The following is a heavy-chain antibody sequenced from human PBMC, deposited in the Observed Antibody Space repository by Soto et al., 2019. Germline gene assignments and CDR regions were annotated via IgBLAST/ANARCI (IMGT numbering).Heavy chain of an antibody. Sequence: QVQLVQSGAEVKKPGSSVKVSCKASGGTFGIYAITWVRQAPGQGLEWMGGIIAFSDIVNYTQKLQGRVTITADESTNTAYMDLNSLRSEDTAVYYCARSLYSSSWYHSGNSYYYYGMDVWGQGTTVTVSS. D-gene: IGHD6-13*01. CDR3: ARSLYSSSWYHSGNSYYYYGMDV. CDR1: GGTFGIYA. J-gene: IGHJ6*02. V-gene: IGHV1-69*12. CDR2: IIAFSDIV.